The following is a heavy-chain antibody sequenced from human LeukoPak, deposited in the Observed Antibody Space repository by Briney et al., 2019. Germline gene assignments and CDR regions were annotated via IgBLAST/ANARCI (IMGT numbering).Heavy chain of an antibody. D-gene: IGHD3-9*01. CDR2: ISGSGGST. CDR1: GFTFSSYA. J-gene: IGHJ6*02. Sequence: PGGSLRLSCAASGFTFSSYAVSWVRQAPGKGLEWVSAISGSGGSTYYADSVKGRFTISRDNSKNTLYLQMNSLRAEDTAVYYCAKSPRNPYDILTGYYYYYGMDVWGQGTTVTVSS. V-gene: IGHV3-23*01. CDR3: AKSPRNPYDILTGYYYYYGMDV.